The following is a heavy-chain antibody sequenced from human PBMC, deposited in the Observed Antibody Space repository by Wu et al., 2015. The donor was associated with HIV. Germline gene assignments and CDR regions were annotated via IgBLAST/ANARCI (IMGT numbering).Heavy chain of an antibody. D-gene: IGHD3-3*01. CDR3: ARVPFWSGYTIDY. CDR2: CNPNSGGT. V-gene: IGHV1-2*02. Sequence: QAQLVQSGAEVKKPGASVRVSCKASGYTFSDYYIHWVRQAPGQGLEWMGWCNPNSGGTNSAQKFQGRVTMTRDTSISTAYMELSRLRSDDTAVYYCARVPFWSGYTIDYWGQGTLVTVSS. CDR1: GYTFSDYY. J-gene: IGHJ4*02.